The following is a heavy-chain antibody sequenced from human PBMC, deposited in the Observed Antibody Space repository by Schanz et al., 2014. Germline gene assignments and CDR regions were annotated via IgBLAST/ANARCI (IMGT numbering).Heavy chain of an antibody. CDR2: IYYSGDT. D-gene: IGHD2-2*01. J-gene: IGHJ6*03. CDR3: ARQGIGYQHGRYYYYMDV. CDR1: GGSISSYY. V-gene: IGHV4-59*08. Sequence: QLQLQESGPGLVKPSETLSLTCTVSGGSISSYYWSWIRQPPGKGLEWIGYIYYSGDTNYNPSLKSRVTISGNTPKNQFSRNITSVTAADTAVYYCARQGIGYQHGRYYYYMDVWGRGTTVTVSS.